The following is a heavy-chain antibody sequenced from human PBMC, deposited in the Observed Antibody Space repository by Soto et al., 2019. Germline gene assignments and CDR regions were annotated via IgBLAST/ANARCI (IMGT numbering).Heavy chain of an antibody. J-gene: IGHJ6*02. CDR1: GYTLTELS. Sequence: ASVKVSCKVSGYTLTELSMHWVRQAPGKGLEWMGGFDPEDGETIYARKFQGRVTMTEDTSTDTAYMELRSLRSEDTAVYYCATNPMNDILTGTLYYYYYGMDVLGQGTTVTVSS. CDR3: ATNPMNDILTGTLYYYYYGMDV. V-gene: IGHV1-24*01. D-gene: IGHD3-9*01. CDR2: FDPEDGET.